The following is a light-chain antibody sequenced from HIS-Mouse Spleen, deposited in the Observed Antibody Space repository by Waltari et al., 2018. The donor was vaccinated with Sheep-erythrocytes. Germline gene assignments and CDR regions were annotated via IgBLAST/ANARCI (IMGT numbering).Light chain of an antibody. V-gene: IGKV1-8*01. J-gene: IGKJ4*01. CDR1: QGISSY. Sequence: IQMTQSPSSLSASTGDRVTITCRASQGISSYLAWYQQKPGKAPKLLIYAASTLQSGVPSRFSGSGSGTDFTLTISCLQSEDFATYYCQQYYSYPLTFGGGTKVEIK. CDR3: QQYYSYPLT. CDR2: AAS.